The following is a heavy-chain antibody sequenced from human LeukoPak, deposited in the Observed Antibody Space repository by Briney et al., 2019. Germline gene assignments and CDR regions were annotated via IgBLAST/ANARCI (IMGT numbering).Heavy chain of an antibody. CDR3: ASWQWLVDYYGMDV. Sequence: GGSLRLSCAASGFTFSSYWMSWVRQAPGKGLEWVANIKQDGSEKYYVDSVKGRFTISRDNAKNSLYLQMNSLRAEDTAVYYCASWQWLVDYYGMDVWGQGTTVTVSS. CDR1: GFTFSSYW. V-gene: IGHV3-7*03. D-gene: IGHD6-19*01. J-gene: IGHJ6*02. CDR2: IKQDGSEK.